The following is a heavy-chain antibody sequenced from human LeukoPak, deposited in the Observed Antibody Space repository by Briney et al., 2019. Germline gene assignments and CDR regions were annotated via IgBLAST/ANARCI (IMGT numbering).Heavy chain of an antibody. D-gene: IGHD5-18*01. CDR2: INHSGST. Sequence: SETLSLTCAVYGGSFSGYYWSWIRQPPGKGLEWTGEINHSGSTNYNPSLKSRVTISVDTSKNQFSLKLSSVTAADTAVYYCARGSLRGYSYKPYYFDYWGQGTLVTVSS. V-gene: IGHV4-34*01. CDR3: ARGSLRGYSYKPYYFDY. CDR1: GGSFSGYY. J-gene: IGHJ4*02.